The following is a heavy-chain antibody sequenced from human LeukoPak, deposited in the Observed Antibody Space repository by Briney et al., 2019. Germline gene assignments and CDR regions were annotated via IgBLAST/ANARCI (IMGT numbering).Heavy chain of an antibody. CDR3: AREDSSSWYSRAIYYYYYMDV. J-gene: IGHJ6*03. Sequence: GGSLRLSCAASGFTFSSYSMNWVRQAPGKGLEWVSSISSSSSYIYYADSVKGRFTISRDNAKNSVDLQLSSLRAEDTAVYYCAREDSSSWYSRAIYYYYYMDVWGKGTTVTVSS. CDR1: GFTFSSYS. CDR2: ISSSSSYI. V-gene: IGHV3-21*01. D-gene: IGHD6-13*01.